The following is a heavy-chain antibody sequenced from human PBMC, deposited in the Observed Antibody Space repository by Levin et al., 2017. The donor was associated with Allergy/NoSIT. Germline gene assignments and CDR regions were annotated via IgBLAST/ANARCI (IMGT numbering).Heavy chain of an antibody. J-gene: IGHJ6*02. CDR3: ARGRLGYCSGTSSYRAVYCFYGLDV. Sequence: LRLSCTVSGGSISSGGYYWSWIRQHPGKGLEWIGYIYYSGRTYYNPSLKSRVTISVDTSKNEFSLKLSSVTAADTAVYYCARGRLGYCSGTSSYRAVYCFYGLDVWGPGTTVTVSS. CDR2: IYYSGRT. V-gene: IGHV4-31*03. CDR1: GGSISSGGYY. D-gene: IGHD2-2*01.